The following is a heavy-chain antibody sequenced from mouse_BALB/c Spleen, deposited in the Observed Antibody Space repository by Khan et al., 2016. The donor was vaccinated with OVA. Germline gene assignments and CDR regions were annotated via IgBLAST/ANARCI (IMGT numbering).Heavy chain of an antibody. D-gene: IGHD2-14*01. CDR1: GFSLSRYN. J-gene: IGHJ4*01. Sequence: QVQLKQSGPGLVAPSQSLSITCTVSGFSLSRYNIHWVRQPPGKGLEWLGMIWGGGVTDYNSTLKSRLSINKDNSKSQVFLKMNSLQTDDTAMYYCARAYYRYDGYYAMDFWGQGTSVTVSS. CDR3: ARAYYRYDGYYAMDF. V-gene: IGHV2-6-4*01. CDR2: IWGGGVT.